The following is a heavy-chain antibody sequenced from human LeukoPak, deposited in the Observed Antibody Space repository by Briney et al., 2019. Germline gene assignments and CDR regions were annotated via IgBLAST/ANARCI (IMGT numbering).Heavy chain of an antibody. J-gene: IGHJ4*02. Sequence: GGSLRLSCAASGFTFSSYWMHWVRQAPGKGLVWVSHINGDGTTTSYADSVKGRFTISRDNAKNTVYLQMNSLRAEDTAVYYCAKGGSSSPRSTFDYWGQGTLLTVSS. CDR3: AKGGSSSPRSTFDY. CDR1: GFTFSSYW. V-gene: IGHV3-74*01. D-gene: IGHD6-13*01. CDR2: INGDGTTT.